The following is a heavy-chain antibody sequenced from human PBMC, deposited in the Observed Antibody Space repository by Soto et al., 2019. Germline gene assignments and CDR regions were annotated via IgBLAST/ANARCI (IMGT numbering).Heavy chain of an antibody. V-gene: IGHV1-69*01. CDR3: TRSYGYTFGGSLDN. D-gene: IGHD5-18*01. Sequence: QVQLVQSGPEVKKPGSSVKVSCKASGDTFKSYVITWVRQDPGQGLEWLGGIITAFGTTSYAQNFQDRLTITADEAATTDHMELSSLTSDDTAMHYCTRSYGYTFGGSLDNWGQGTLVTVSS. CDR2: IITAFGTT. CDR1: GDTFKSYV. J-gene: IGHJ4*02.